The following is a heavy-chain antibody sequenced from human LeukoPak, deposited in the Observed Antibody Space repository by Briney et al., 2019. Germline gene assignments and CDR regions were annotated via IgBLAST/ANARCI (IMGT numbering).Heavy chain of an antibody. CDR1: GGTISSYY. V-gene: IGHV4-59*01. Sequence: SETLSLTCTVSGGTISSYYWSWIRQPPGKGLEWIGDIYYSGSTNYNTSLKSRVTISVDTSKNQFSLKLSSVTAADTAVYYCASTPYYDILTGFTYYFDYWGQGTLVTVSS. J-gene: IGHJ4*02. D-gene: IGHD3-9*01. CDR3: ASTPYYDILTGFTYYFDY. CDR2: IYYSGST.